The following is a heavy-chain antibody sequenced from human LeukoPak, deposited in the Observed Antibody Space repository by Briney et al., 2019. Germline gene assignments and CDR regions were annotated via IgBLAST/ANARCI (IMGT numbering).Heavy chain of an antibody. CDR2: INHSGST. J-gene: IGHJ4*02. V-gene: IGHV4-34*01. CDR3: ARGGGSANY. CDR1: GGSFSGYY. D-gene: IGHD2-15*01. Sequence: SETLSLTCAVYGGSFSGYYWSWIRQPPGKGLEWIGEINHSGSTNYNPSLKSRVTISVDTSKNPFSLKLSSVTAADTAVYYCARGGGSANYWGQGTLVTVSS.